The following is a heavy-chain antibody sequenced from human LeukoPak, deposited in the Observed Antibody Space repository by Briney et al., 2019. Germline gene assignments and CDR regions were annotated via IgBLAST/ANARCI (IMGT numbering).Heavy chain of an antibody. CDR3: ARSTGHYFDY. V-gene: IGHV1-2*06. J-gene: IGHJ4*02. CDR1: GYTFTDYY. D-gene: IGHD2-8*02. Sequence: ASVKVSCKASGYTFTDYYMPRVRQAPRHGLEWMGRINPNSSGTNYAQKFQGRVTMTRDTSISTAYMDLSSLRSDDTAVYYCARSTGHYFDYWGQGILVTVSS. CDR2: INPNSSGT.